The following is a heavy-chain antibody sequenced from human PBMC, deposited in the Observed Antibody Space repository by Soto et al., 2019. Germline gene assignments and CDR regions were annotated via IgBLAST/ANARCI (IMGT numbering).Heavy chain of an antibody. CDR3: ARGRWGSGWYSDY. CDR2: MNAQTGKT. CDR1: GYTFINND. V-gene: IGHV1-8*01. Sequence: QVQLVQSGGEVRKPGASVKVACKASGYTFINNDINWVRQATGQGLEWMGWMNAQTGKTGYAQNFQGRVTMTRDTSTSTAYMELSSLRSDDTGVYYCARGRWGSGWYSDYWGQGTLLTVSS. J-gene: IGHJ4*02. D-gene: IGHD6-19*01.